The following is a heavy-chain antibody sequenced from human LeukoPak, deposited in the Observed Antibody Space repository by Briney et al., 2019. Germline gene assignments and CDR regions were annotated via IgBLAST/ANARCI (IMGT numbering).Heavy chain of an antibody. V-gene: IGHV3-23*01. D-gene: IGHD3-10*01. Sequence: GGSLRLSCAASGFTFSSYAMSWVRQAPGKGLEWVSAISGSGGGTYYADSVKGRFTISRDNSKNTLYLQMNSLRAEDTAVYYCARTYYYGSGSWNYFDYWGQGTLVTVSS. J-gene: IGHJ4*02. CDR1: GFTFSSYA. CDR2: ISGSGGGT. CDR3: ARTYYYGSGSWNYFDY.